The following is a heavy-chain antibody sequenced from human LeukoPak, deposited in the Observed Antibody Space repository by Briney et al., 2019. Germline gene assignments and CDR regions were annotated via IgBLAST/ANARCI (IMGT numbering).Heavy chain of an antibody. V-gene: IGHV7-4-1*02. CDR1: GGTFSGYA. Sequence: GASVKVSCKASGGTFSGYAISWVRQAPGQGLEWMGGINTNTGNPTYAQGFTGRFVFSLDTSVSTAYLQISSLKAEDTAVYYCATGVVGATSAFDIWGQGTMVTVSS. D-gene: IGHD1-26*01. CDR2: INTNTGNP. J-gene: IGHJ3*02. CDR3: ATGVVGATSAFDI.